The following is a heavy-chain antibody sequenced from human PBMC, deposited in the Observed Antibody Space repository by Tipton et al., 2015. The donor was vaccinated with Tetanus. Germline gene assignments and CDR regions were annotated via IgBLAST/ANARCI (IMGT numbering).Heavy chain of an antibody. CDR1: GFNFHSYS. Sequence: SLRLSCAGSGFNFHSYSMNWVRQAPGKGLEWTACFSTYRKTIYCADAVKGRFTISRDNAKNTLFLQMSSLTDEDTAVYYCARDLSYYDYIWGGDRDRYFDLWGRGTLVTVSS. J-gene: IGHJ2*01. CDR2: FSTYRKTI. CDR3: ARDLSYYDYIWGGDRDRYFDL. V-gene: IGHV3-48*02. D-gene: IGHD3-16*01.